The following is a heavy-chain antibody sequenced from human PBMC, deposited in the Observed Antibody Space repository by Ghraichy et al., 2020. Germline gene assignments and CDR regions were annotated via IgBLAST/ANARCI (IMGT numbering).Heavy chain of an antibody. V-gene: IGHV3-33*01. CDR2: IWYDGSNK. CDR1: GFTFSSYG. CDR3: ARDLGDYYGPNFDY. Sequence: GGSLRLSCAASGFTFSSYGMHWVRQAPGKGLEWVAVIWYDGSNKYYADSVKGRFTISRDNSKNTLYLQMNSLRAEDTAVYYCARDLGDYYGPNFDYWGQGTLVTVSS. J-gene: IGHJ4*02. D-gene: IGHD3-10*01.